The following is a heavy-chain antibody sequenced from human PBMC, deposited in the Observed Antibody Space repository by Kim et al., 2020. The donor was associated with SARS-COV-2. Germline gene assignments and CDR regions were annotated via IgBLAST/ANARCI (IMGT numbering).Heavy chain of an antibody. D-gene: IGHD4-17*01. J-gene: IGHJ6*02. CDR3: ARDSGDYGYYYYGMDV. Sequence: VKGRFTSSRDNAKNSLYLQMNSRRAEDTAVYYCARDSGDYGYYYYGMDVWGQGTTVTVSS. V-gene: IGHV3-11*01.